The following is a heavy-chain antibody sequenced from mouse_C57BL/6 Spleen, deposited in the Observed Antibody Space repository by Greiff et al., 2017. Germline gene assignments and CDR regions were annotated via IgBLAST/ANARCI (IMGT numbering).Heavy chain of an antibody. J-gene: IGHJ1*03. CDR1: GYTFTSYW. Sequence: QVQLQQPGAELVRPGTSVKLSCKASGYTFTSYWMHWVKQRPGQGLEWIGVIDPSASYTNSNQKFKGKATLTVDTSSSTAYMQLRSLTSEDSAVYDCASEHDNNSYWYCDVWGTGTTVTVSS. CDR3: ASEHDNNSYWYCDV. D-gene: IGHD1-3*01. CDR2: IDPSASYT. V-gene: IGHV1-59*01.